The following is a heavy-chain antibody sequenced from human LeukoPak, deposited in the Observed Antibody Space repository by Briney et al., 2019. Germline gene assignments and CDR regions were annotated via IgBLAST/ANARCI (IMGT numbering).Heavy chain of an antibody. CDR3: ARRWSGSYYFDY. D-gene: IGHD1-26*01. Sequence: SETLSLTCTVSGGSIRSSSYYWGWIGQPTGQGLEWIGSIYYSRSTYYNPSLNSRVTISVDTSKNQFSLKLSSVTAADKAVYYCARRWSGSYYFDYWGQGTLVTVSS. CDR2: IYYSRST. CDR1: GGSIRSSSYY. V-gene: IGHV4-39*01. J-gene: IGHJ4*02.